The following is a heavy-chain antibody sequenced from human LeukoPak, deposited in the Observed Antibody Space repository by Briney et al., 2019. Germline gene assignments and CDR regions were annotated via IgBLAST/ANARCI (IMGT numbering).Heavy chain of an antibody. J-gene: IGHJ6*03. CDR1: GFTFSTYT. D-gene: IGHD3-9*01. Sequence: PGGSLRLSCAASGFTFSTYTMTWVRQAPGKGLECISYISSSIRTIYYADSVKGRFTISRDNAKNTLYLQMNSLRAEDTAVYYCAKDMEVSGYFGYYYYYYMDVWGKGTTVTVSS. CDR2: ISSSIRTI. V-gene: IGHV3-48*01. CDR3: AKDMEVSGYFGYYYYYYMDV.